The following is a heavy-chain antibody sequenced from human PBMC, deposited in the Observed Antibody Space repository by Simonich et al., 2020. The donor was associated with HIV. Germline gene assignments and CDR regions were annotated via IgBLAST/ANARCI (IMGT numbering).Heavy chain of an antibody. D-gene: IGHD2-2*01. CDR2: INHRGST. V-gene: IGHV4-34*01. CDR1: GGSFSGYY. CDR3: ARGFYQRLYYFDY. J-gene: IGHJ4*02. Sequence: QVQLQQWGAGLLKPSETLSLTCAVYGGSFSGYYWSWIRQPPGKGLEWIGEINHRGSTNYNPSLKSRVTISVDTSKNQFSRKLSSVTAADTAVYYCARGFYQRLYYFDYWGQGTLVTVSS.